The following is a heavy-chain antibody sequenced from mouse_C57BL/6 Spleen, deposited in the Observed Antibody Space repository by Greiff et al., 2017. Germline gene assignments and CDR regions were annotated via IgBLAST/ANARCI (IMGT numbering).Heavy chain of an antibody. CDR3: ASPGVVATSDV. Sequence: VQLQQSGAELARPGASVKLSCKASGYTFTSYGISWVKQRTGQGLEWIGEFYPRSGTTYYNEQFKSKATLTAAKSSSPAYMELRSLTSEDSAVYCVASPGVVATSDVWGTGTTVTVSS. J-gene: IGHJ1*03. V-gene: IGHV1-81*01. CDR1: GYTFTSYG. D-gene: IGHD1-1*01. CDR2: FYPRSGTT.